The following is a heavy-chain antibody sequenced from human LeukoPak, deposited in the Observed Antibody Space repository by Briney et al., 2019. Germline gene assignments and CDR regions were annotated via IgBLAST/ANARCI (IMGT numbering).Heavy chain of an antibody. CDR1: GGSINNGGYY. CDR3: ARHGHFYYYMDV. CDR2: IYYSGSS. Sequence: SETLSLTCTVSGGSINNGGYYWSWIRQHPGKGLEWIGYIYYSGSSYYNPSLRSRVTISVDTSKNHFSLKLSSVTAADTAVYYCARHGHFYYYMDVWGKGTTVTVSS. J-gene: IGHJ6*03. V-gene: IGHV4-31*03.